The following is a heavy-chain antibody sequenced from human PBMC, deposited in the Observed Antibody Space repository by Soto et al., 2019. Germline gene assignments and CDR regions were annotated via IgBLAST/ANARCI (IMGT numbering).Heavy chain of an antibody. CDR2: IYHSGST. D-gene: IGHD6-19*01. CDR3: AREGRSSGWYAYYYYGMDV. V-gene: IGHV4-4*02. Sequence: SETLSLTCAVSGGSISSSNWWSWVRQPPGKGLEWIGEIYHSGSTNYNPSLKSRVTISVDKSKNQFSLKLSSVTAADTAVYYCAREGRSSGWYAYYYYGMDVWGQGTTVT. J-gene: IGHJ6*02. CDR1: GGSISSSNW.